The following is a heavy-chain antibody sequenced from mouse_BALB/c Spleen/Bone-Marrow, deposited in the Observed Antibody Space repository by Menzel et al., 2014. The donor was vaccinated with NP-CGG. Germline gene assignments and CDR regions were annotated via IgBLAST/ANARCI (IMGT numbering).Heavy chain of an antibody. D-gene: IGHD1-1*01. V-gene: IGHV10-1*02. CDR3: VRQRYYYGSSDWYFDV. J-gene: IGHJ1*01. Sequence: EVQLVESGGGLVQPKGSLKLSCAASGFTFNTYAMNWVHQALGKGLEWVARIRSRSNNYATYYADSVKDRFTISRDDSQSMLYLQMNNLKTEDTAMYYCVRQRYYYGSSDWYFDVWGAGTTVTVSS. CDR2: IRSRSNNYAT. CDR1: GFTFNTYA.